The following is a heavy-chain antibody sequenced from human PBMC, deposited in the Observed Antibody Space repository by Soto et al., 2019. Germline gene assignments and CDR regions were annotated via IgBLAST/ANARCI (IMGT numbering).Heavy chain of an antibody. D-gene: IGHD5-18*01. V-gene: IGHV1-69*06. Sequence: ASVKVSCKASGGTFSSYAISWVRQAPGQGLEWMGGIIPIFGTANYAQKFQGRVTITADKSTSTAYMELSSLRSEDTAVYYCARPGGGGYSYYGMDVWGQGTTVTVSS. J-gene: IGHJ6*02. CDR3: ARPGGGGYSYYGMDV. CDR1: GGTFSSYA. CDR2: IIPIFGTA.